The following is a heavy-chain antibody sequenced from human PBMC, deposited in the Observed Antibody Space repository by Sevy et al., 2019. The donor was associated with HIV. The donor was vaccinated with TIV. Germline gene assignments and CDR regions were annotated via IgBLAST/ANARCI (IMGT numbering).Heavy chain of an antibody. V-gene: IGHV4-39*01. Sequence: SENLSLTCSVSGASITTNTYYWGWIRQAPGKGLEWIGSIFYSGRSDYNPSLKGRVTISVDTSKNQFSLKLRSVTAADTSVYYCARHEAYDFWGDTIRVNYYYGIDVWGQGTTVTVSS. CDR2: IFYSGRS. CDR1: GASITTNTYY. J-gene: IGHJ6*02. D-gene: IGHD3-3*01. CDR3: ARHEAYDFWGDTIRVNYYYGIDV.